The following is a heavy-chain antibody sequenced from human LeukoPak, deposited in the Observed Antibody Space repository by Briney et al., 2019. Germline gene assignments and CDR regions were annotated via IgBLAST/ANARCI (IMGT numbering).Heavy chain of an antibody. Sequence: AGGSLRLSCAASGFTFTSYGMSWVRQAPGKGLEWVSAISGSDGRTFYADSVKGRFTISRDNSKNMVYLQMNSLRAGDTAVYHCAKGSGSYFSNWFDPWGQGIQVSVSS. CDR2: ISGSDGRT. CDR3: AKGSGSYFSNWFDP. CDR1: GFTFTSYG. V-gene: IGHV3-23*01. J-gene: IGHJ5*02. D-gene: IGHD1-26*01.